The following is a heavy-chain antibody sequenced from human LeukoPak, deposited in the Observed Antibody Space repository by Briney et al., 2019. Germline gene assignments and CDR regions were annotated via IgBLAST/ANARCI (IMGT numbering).Heavy chain of an antibody. V-gene: IGHV4-39*01. CDR1: GGSISSYY. Sequence: SETLSLTCTVSGGSISSYYWGWIRQPPGKGLEWIGSIYYSGSTYYNPSLKSRVTISVDTSKNQFSLKLSSVTAAETAVYYCASLDETGDFVTYYDYVWGSTSRRGSVFYWGQGTLVTVSS. CDR3: ASLDETGDFVTYYDYVWGSTSRRGSVFY. CDR2: IYYSGST. D-gene: IGHD3-16*01. J-gene: IGHJ4*02.